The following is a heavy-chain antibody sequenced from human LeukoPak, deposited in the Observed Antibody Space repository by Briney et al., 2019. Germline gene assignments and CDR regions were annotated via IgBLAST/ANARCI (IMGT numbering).Heavy chain of an antibody. CDR3: AKDSSGWYSYFDY. CDR2: ISSSSSTI. J-gene: IGHJ4*02. V-gene: IGHV3-48*01. Sequence: GGSLRLSCAASGFTFSSYSMNWVRQAPGKGLEWVSYISSSSSTIYYADSVKGRFTISRDDSKNTLYLQMNSLRAEDTAVYYCAKDSSGWYSYFDYWGQGTLVTVSS. CDR1: GFTFSSYS. D-gene: IGHD6-19*01.